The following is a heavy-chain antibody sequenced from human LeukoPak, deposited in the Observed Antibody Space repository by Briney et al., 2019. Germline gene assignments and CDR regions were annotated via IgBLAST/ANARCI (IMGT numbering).Heavy chain of an antibody. V-gene: IGHV4-38-2*01. Sequence: SGILSLTCAVSGYSISSGYYWGWIRQPPGKGLEWIGSIYHSGSTYYNPSLKSRVTISVDTSKNQFSLKLSSVTAADTAVYYCARHASGYYGSGSSPPFDYWGQGTLVTVSS. J-gene: IGHJ4*02. CDR3: ARHASGYYGSGSSPPFDY. CDR1: GYSISSGYY. D-gene: IGHD3-10*01. CDR2: IYHSGST.